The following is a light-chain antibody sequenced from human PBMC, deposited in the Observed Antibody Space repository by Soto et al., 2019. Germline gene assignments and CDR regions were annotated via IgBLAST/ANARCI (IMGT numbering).Light chain of an antibody. Sequence: EIVLTQSPGTLSLSPGERATLSCRASQSVRNNYLAWYQQKPGQAPRLLIYSASRRATGIPDRFTGSVSGTDFTLTISRLEPEDLAVYYCQQYTGSPLTFGGGNQVEI. CDR1: QSVRNNY. V-gene: IGKV3-20*01. CDR2: SAS. CDR3: QQYTGSPLT. J-gene: IGKJ4*01.